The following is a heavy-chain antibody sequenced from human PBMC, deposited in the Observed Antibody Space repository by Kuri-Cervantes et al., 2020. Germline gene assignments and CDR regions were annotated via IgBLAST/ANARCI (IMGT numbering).Heavy chain of an antibody. J-gene: IGHJ6*02. CDR3: ARDLDYYDSRGPHHAYYYYGMDV. D-gene: IGHD3-22*01. Sequence: ASVKVSCKASGYTFTSYYMHWVRQAPGQGLEWMGIINPSGGSTSYAQKFQGRVTMTRDTSTSTVYMELSSLRSEDTAVYYCARDLDYYDSRGPHHAYYYYGMDVWGQGTTVTVSS. CDR1: GYTFTSYY. CDR2: INPSGGST. V-gene: IGHV1-46*01.